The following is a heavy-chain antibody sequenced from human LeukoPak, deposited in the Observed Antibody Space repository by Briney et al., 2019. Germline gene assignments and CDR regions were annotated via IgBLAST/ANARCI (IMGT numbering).Heavy chain of an antibody. V-gene: IGHV1-69*13. CDR3: ASEGGSEADAFDI. Sequence: SVKVPCKASGGTFSSYAISWVRQAPGQGLEWMGGIIPIFGTANYAQKFQGRVTITADESTSTAYMELSSLRSEDTAVYYCASEGGSEADAFDIWGQGTMVTVSS. D-gene: IGHD1-14*01. CDR2: IIPIFGTA. J-gene: IGHJ3*02. CDR1: GGTFSSYA.